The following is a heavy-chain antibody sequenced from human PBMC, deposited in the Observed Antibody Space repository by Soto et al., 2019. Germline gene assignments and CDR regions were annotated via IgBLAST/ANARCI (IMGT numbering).Heavy chain of an antibody. CDR3: ARGFTGSAGRFDP. Sequence: PGESLKISCKGSGYKFATYWTAWVRQVPGRGLEWMGIIYPGDSETIYSSSFRGHVTISADKSLNTAYLQWDSLTASDSAVYYCARGFTGSAGRFDPWGQGTVVTVSS. J-gene: IGHJ5*02. D-gene: IGHD6-25*01. CDR1: GYKFATYW. V-gene: IGHV5-51*01. CDR2: IYPGDSET.